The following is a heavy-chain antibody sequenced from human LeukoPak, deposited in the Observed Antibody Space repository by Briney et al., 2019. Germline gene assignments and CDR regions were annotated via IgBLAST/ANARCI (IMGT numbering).Heavy chain of an antibody. CDR1: GFTFSDHY. V-gene: IGHV3-72*01. Sequence: QAGGSLRLSCAASGFTFSDHYMDWVRQAPGKGLEWVGRTRNKANSYTTEYAASVKGRFTISRDDSKNSLYLQMNSLKTEDTAVYYCTTDPYYYDSSGYYYVEDYFDYWGQGTLVTVSS. CDR2: TRNKANSYTT. J-gene: IGHJ4*02. D-gene: IGHD3-22*01. CDR3: TTDPYYYDSSGYYYVEDYFDY.